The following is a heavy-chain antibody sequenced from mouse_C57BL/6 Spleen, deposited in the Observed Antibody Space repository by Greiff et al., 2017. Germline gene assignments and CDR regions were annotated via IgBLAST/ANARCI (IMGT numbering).Heavy chain of an antibody. CDR2: INPNNGGT. Sequence: EVQGVESGPELVKPGASVKLSCKASGYTFTDYNMHWVKQSHGKSLEWIGYINPNNGGTSYNQKFKGKATLTVNKSSSTAYMELRSLTSEDSAVYYCARSLDYYGSSYAWYFDVWGTGTTVTVSS. D-gene: IGHD1-1*01. J-gene: IGHJ1*03. CDR3: ARSLDYYGSSYAWYFDV. V-gene: IGHV1-22*01. CDR1: GYTFTDYN.